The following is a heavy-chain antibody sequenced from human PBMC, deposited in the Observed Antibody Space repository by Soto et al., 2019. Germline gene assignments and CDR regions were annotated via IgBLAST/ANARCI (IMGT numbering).Heavy chain of an antibody. V-gene: IGHV3-23*01. J-gene: IGHJ4*02. CDR1: GFTLSNHA. CDR3: ARPGWRCGGGNGYPATGDY. D-gene: IGHD2-15*01. Sequence: EVQLLESGGGLVQPGGSLRLSCAASGFTLSNHAMSWVRQAPGKGLEWVSCISGNGINTYYADSVKGRFTLSRDKSKKTLHLQMDSVRDEDTAVYYCARPGWRCGGGNGYPATGDYGGQATVVTVSS. CDR2: ISGNGINT.